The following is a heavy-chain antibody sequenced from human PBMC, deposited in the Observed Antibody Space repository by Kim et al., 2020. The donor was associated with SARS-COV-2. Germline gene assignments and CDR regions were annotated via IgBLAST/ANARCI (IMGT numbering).Heavy chain of an antibody. D-gene: IGHD3-9*01. CDR3: ARAVLRYFDWLPPGGWFDP. J-gene: IGHJ5*02. Sequence: SETLSLTCTVSGYSISSGYYWGWIRQPPGKGLEWIGSIYHSGSTYYNPSLKSRVTISVDTSKNQFSLKLSSVTAADTAVYYCARAVLRYFDWLPPGGWFDPWGQGTLVTVSS. CDR2: IYHSGST. CDR1: GYSISSGYY. V-gene: IGHV4-38-2*02.